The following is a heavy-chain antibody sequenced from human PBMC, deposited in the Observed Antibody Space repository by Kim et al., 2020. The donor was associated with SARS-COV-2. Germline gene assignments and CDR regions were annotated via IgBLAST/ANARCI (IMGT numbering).Heavy chain of an antibody. Sequence: ASVKVSCKTSGYTFINYAIHWVRQAPGQRLEWMGWITPGNGNTKYSQNFQGRVAITRDTSANTAYMELSSLRSADTAVYYCARDAPIIQTTILTGAMDVWGQGTSVTVSS. J-gene: IGHJ6*02. CDR3: ARDAPIIQTTILTGAMDV. CDR1: GYTFINYA. V-gene: IGHV1-3*01. CDR2: ITPGNGNT. D-gene: IGHD4-4*01.